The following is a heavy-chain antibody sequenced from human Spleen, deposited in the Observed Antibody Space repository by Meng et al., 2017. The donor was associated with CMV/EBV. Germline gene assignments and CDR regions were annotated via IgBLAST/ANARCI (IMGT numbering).Heavy chain of an antibody. V-gene: IGHV1-18*03. CDR1: GYTFTSYA. Sequence: ASVKVSCKASGYTFTSYAMHWVRQAPGQGLEWMGWISPYNGKTNYAQNLQGRLTMTTDTTTSTAYMELRSLRSDDMAVYYCARENPRWLAVDYWGQGTLVTVSS. CDR3: ARENPRWLAVDY. D-gene: IGHD6-19*01. J-gene: IGHJ4*02. CDR2: ISPYNGKT.